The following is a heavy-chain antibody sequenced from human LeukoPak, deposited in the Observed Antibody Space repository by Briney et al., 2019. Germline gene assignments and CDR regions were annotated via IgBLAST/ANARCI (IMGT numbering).Heavy chain of an antibody. D-gene: IGHD3-22*01. CDR3: ARAIDSNGYYPRY. CDR1: GYTFTGYY. Sequence: ASVRVSCKASGYTFTGYYMHWVRQAPGQGPEWMGWINPNSGGTQYAQKFQGRVTMTRDTSITTAYMELSSLRSDDTALYYCARAIDSNGYYPRYWGQGTLVTVSS. CDR2: INPNSGGT. V-gene: IGHV1-2*02. J-gene: IGHJ4*02.